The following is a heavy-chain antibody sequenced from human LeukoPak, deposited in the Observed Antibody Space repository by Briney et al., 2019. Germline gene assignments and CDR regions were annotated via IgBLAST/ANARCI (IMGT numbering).Heavy chain of an antibody. J-gene: IGHJ4*02. D-gene: IGHD6-6*01. CDR2: ISSSSSYI. CDR1: AFTFSSYS. CDR3: ARDRPGSDFHY. Sequence: GSMRLSCATSAFTFSSYSMNWVRQAPGQGLEWVSSISSSSSYIYYADSVKGRFTVSRDNAKNSLYLQMNSLRAEDTAVYYCARDRPGSDFHYWGQGTLVTVSS. V-gene: IGHV3-21*01.